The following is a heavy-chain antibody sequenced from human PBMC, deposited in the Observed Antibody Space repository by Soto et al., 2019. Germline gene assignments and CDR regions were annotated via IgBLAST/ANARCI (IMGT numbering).Heavy chain of an antibody. CDR3: ARDRQPLPSYYYGMDV. Sequence: PGGSRRLSCAASGFTFSSYSMNWVRQAPGKGLEWVSSISSSSSYIYYADSVKGRFTISRDNAKNSLYLQMNSLRAEDTAVYYCARDRQPLPSYYYGMDVWGQGTTVTVSS. V-gene: IGHV3-21*01. D-gene: IGHD3-16*01. J-gene: IGHJ6*02. CDR1: GFTFSSYS. CDR2: ISSSSSYI.